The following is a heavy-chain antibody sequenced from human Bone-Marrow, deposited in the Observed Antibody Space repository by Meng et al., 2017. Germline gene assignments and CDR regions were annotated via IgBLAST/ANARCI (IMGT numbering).Heavy chain of an antibody. J-gene: IGHJ4*02. CDR1: GFTFSSYW. V-gene: IGHV3-74*01. D-gene: IGHD2-15*01. Sequence: GESLKISCAASGFTFSSYWMHWVRQAPGTGLGWVSRINSDGSSTSYADSVKGRFTISRDNAKNTLYLQMNSLRAEDTAVYYCARDSRYCSGGSCYSRFSYWGQGTLVTVSS. CDR3: ARDSRYCSGGSCYSRFSY. CDR2: INSDGSST.